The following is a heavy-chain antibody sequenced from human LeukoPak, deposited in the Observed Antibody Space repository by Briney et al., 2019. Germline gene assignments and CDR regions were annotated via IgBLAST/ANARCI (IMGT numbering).Heavy chain of an antibody. J-gene: IGHJ4*02. D-gene: IGHD3-10*01. Sequence: GGSLRLSCAASGMTFSSHWMSWVRQAPGKGLEWVANIKQDGSEKYYVDSVKGRFTISRDNAKNSLYLQMNSLRAEDTAVYYCAREPQYYYGSGTHEGPHFDYWGQGTLVTVSS. CDR2: IKQDGSEK. CDR3: AREPQYYYGSGTHEGPHFDY. CDR1: GMTFSSHW. V-gene: IGHV3-7*01.